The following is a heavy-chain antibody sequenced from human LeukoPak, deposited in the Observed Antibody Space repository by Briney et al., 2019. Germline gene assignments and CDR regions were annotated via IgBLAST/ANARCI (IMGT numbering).Heavy chain of an antibody. D-gene: IGHD3-16*01. Sequence: PSETLSLTCSVSGAFVSVNYWSWIRQSAGKGLEWIVRFYAGGSTNYNPSLMGRVAVSVDESKNQFSLRLTSVTAADTAVYYCARVGSRPVLGSWYYYMDVWGKGTTVTVSS. J-gene: IGHJ6*03. V-gene: IGHV4-4*07. CDR1: GAFVSVNY. CDR3: ARVGSRPVLGSWYYYMDV. CDR2: FYAGGST.